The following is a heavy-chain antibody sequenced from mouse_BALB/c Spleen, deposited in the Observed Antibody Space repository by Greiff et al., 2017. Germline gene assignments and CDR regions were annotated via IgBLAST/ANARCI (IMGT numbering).Heavy chain of an antibody. CDR1: GFTFSDYY. J-gene: IGHJ3*01. V-gene: IGHV5-4*02. CDR2: ISDGGSYT. CDR3: ATGTGSSFAY. D-gene: IGHD3-3*01. Sequence: EVQLVESGGGLVKPGGSLKLSCAASGFTFSDYYMYWVRQTPEKRLEWVATISDGGSYTYYPDSVKGRFTISRDNAKNNLYLQMSSLKSEDTAMYYCATGTGSSFAYWGQGTLVTVSA.